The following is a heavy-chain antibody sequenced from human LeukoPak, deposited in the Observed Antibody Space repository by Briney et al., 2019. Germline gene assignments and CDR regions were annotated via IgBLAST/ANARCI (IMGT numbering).Heavy chain of an antibody. Sequence: GRSLRLSCAASGFTFSSYAMHWVRQAPGKGLEWVAVISYGGSNKYYADSVKGRFTISRDNSKNTLYLQMNSLRAEDTAVYYCARGPYDSSGYYYYYYMDVWGKGTTVTVSS. CDR3: ARGPYDSSGYYYYYYMDV. V-gene: IGHV3-30*01. CDR1: GFTFSSYA. D-gene: IGHD3-22*01. J-gene: IGHJ6*03. CDR2: ISYGGSNK.